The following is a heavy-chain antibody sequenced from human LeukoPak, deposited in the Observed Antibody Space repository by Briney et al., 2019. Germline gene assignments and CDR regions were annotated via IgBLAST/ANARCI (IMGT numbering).Heavy chain of an antibody. CDR3: AAGYSYGFLVSGGMDV. CDR2: IYYSGST. D-gene: IGHD5-18*01. V-gene: IGHV4-59*01. Sequence: PSETLSLTCTVSGGSISSYYWSWIRQPPGKGLEWIGYIYYSGSTNYNPSLKSRVTISVDTSKNQFSLKLSSVTAADTAVYYCAAGYSYGFLVSGGMDVRGQGTTVTVSS. J-gene: IGHJ6*02. CDR1: GGSISSYY.